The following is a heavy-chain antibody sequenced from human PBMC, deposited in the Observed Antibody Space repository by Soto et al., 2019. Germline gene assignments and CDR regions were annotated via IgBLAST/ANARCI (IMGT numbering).Heavy chain of an antibody. J-gene: IGHJ6*02. Sequence: QVQLVQSGAEVKKPGSSVKVSCQASGGTFSDYAFSWVRQAPGQGLEWMGGIIPIFDTPNHAQIFRGRLTVTADKSTSIVYMELSSLTSDDTAIYYCAIIGYNSDVDVWGQGTTVTVSS. D-gene: IGHD6-25*01. CDR2: IIPIFDTP. V-gene: IGHV1-69*06. CDR3: AIIGYNSDVDV. CDR1: GGTFSDYA.